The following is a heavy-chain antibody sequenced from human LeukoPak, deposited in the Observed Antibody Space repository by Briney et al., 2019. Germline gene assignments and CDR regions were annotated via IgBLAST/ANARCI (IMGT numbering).Heavy chain of an antibody. CDR3: ARAHSNTWYASYFYGLDV. CDR2: IYSGGST. Sequence: PGGSLRLSCEVSGFTVTTTYMTWVRLAPGKGLEWVSVIYSGGSTYYADSVKGRFTISRHNPKNTLYLQMNTLTPDDTAVYYCARAHSNTWYASYFYGLDVWGQGTTVTVSS. V-gene: IGHV3-53*04. J-gene: IGHJ6*02. CDR1: GFTVTTTY. D-gene: IGHD6-13*01.